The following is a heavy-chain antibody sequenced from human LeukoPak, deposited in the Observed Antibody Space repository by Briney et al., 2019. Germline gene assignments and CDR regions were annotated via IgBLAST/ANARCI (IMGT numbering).Heavy chain of an antibody. CDR2: TRNSDNNM. CDR3: ARRIAGDGSHAFDI. CDR1: GITFSDYN. J-gene: IGHJ3*02. V-gene: IGHV3-11*01. Sequence: PGGSLRLSCAASGITFSDYNMGWMRQAPGKGLEWVSYTRNSDNNMFYADSVEGRFTISRDNAKYSVYLQMNSLRAEDTAVYYCARRIAGDGSHAFDIWGQGTMVTVSS. D-gene: IGHD6-19*01.